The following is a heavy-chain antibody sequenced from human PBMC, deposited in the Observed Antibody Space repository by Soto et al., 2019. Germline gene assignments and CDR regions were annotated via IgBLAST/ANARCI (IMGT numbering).Heavy chain of an antibody. CDR2: IIPIFGTA. D-gene: IGHD6-6*01. J-gene: IGHJ6*02. Sequence: AASVKVSCKASGGTFSSYAISWVRQAPGQGLEWMGGIIPIFGTANYAQKFQGRVTITADESTSTAYMELSSLRSEDTAVYYCARGHGSIAARPGYYGMDVWGQGTTVTVSS. V-gene: IGHV1-69*13. CDR1: GGTFSSYA. CDR3: ARGHGSIAARPGYYGMDV.